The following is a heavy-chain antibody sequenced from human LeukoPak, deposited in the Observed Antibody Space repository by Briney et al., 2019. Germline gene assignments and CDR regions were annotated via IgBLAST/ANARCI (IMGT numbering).Heavy chain of an antibody. CDR2: ISYDGSNK. Sequence: GGSLRLSCAASGFTFSSYARLCVRQAPGKGLEWVADISYDGSNKYYEESGKVRFTIARDNSKNTLYLQMKSLRAEETAVYYCASSPYGIVAPIRFDSWGQGTLVTVSS. V-gene: IGHV3-30*04. D-gene: IGHD5-12*01. CDR1: GFTFSSYA. J-gene: IGHJ4*02. CDR3: ASSPYGIVAPIRFDS.